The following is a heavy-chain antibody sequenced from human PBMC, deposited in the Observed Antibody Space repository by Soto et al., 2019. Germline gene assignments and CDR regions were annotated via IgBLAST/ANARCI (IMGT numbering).Heavy chain of an antibody. CDR2: IYYSGST. CDR1: GGSISSSSYY. J-gene: IGHJ4*02. V-gene: IGHV4-39*01. Sequence: SETLSLTCTVSGGSISSSSYYWGWIRQPPGKGLEWIGSIYYSGSTYYNPSLKSRVTISVDTSKNQFSLKLSSVTAADTAVYYCARWGEGNDLGERFDYWGQGTLVTVSS. D-gene: IGHD1-1*01. CDR3: ARWGEGNDLGERFDY.